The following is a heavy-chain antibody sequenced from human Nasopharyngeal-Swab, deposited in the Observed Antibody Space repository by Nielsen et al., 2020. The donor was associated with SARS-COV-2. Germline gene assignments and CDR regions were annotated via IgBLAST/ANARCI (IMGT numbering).Heavy chain of an antibody. J-gene: IGHJ3*02. CDR1: SSCYW. D-gene: IGHD2-21*02. CDR3: ARTVVVVTAIHGGDAFDI. Sequence: SSCYWWDWMREKVGKGLEWIGSIYYSGSTYYNPSLKSRVTISVDTSKNQFSLKLSSVTAADTAVYYCARTVVVVTAIHGGDAFDIWGQGTMVTVSS. V-gene: IGHV4-39*07. CDR2: IYYSGST.